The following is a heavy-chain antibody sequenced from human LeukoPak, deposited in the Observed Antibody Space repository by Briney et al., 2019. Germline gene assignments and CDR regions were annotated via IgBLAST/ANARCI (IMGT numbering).Heavy chain of an antibody. CDR2: MNPNSGNT. CDR3: ARVPRDDYSNLHDY. Sequence: ASVKVSCKASGYTFTSYDINWVRQATGQGLEWVGWMNPNSGNTGYAQKFQGRVTMTRSTSITTAYMELSSLRSEDTAVYYCARVPRDDYSNLHDYWGQGTLVTVSS. V-gene: IGHV1-8*01. D-gene: IGHD4-11*01. CDR1: GYTFTSYD. J-gene: IGHJ4*02.